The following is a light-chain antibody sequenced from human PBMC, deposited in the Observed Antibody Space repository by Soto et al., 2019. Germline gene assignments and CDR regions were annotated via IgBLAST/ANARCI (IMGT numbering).Light chain of an antibody. V-gene: IGLV2-14*01. J-gene: IGLJ1*01. CDR3: SSYTSSSTYV. Sequence: QSALTQPASDSGSPGQWITIYCTGTSSDVGGYNYVSWYQQHPGKAPKLMIYDVSNRPSGVSNRFSGSKSGNTASLTISGLQAEDEADYYCSSYTSSSTYVFGTGTKLTVL. CDR1: SSDVGGYNY. CDR2: DVS.